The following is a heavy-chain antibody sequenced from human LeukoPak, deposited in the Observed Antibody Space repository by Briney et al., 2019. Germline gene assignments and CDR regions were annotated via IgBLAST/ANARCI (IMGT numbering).Heavy chain of an antibody. CDR3: ARDEAVAAPDY. CDR1: GFTFSSYS. D-gene: IGHD6-19*01. CDR2: ISSSSSTI. Sequence: PGGSLRLSCAASGFTFSSYSMNWVRQAPGKGLEWVSYISSSSSTIYYADSVKGRFTISRDNAKNSLYLQMNSLRAEDTAVYYCARDEAVAAPDYWGQGALVTVAS. V-gene: IGHV3-48*01. J-gene: IGHJ4*02.